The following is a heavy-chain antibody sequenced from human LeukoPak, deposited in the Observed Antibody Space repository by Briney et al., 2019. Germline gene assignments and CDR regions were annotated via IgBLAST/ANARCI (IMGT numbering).Heavy chain of an antibody. CDR3: ARDSATCTNGVCYYYFDY. CDR1: GGSISSYY. J-gene: IGHJ4*02. CDR2: IYTSGST. V-gene: IGHV4-4*07. Sequence: PSETLSLTCTVSGGSISSYYWSWIRQPAGKGLEWIGRIYTSGSTNYNPSLKSRVTLSVDTSKNQFSLKLSSVTAADTAVYYCARDSATCTNGVCYYYFDYWGQGTLVTVSS. D-gene: IGHD2-8*01.